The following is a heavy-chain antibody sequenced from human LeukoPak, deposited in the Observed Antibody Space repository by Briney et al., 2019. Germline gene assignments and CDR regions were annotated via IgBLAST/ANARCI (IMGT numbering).Heavy chain of an antibody. CDR1: GFTFSPYW. D-gene: IGHD2-2*01. V-gene: IGHV3-7*01. J-gene: IGHJ4*02. CDR3: GRWGIEAAIDY. CDR2: INPDGSET. Sequence: GGSLRPSCATSGFTFSPYWMSWVRQAPGKGLEWVANINPDGSETYYLDSVKGRFTISRDNVKNSLFLLLNSLRAEDTAVYYCGRWGIEAAIDYWGQGTLVTVSS.